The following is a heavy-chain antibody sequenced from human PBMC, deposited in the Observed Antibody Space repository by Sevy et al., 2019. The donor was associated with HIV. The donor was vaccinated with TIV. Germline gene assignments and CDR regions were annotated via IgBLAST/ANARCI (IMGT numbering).Heavy chain of an antibody. V-gene: IGHV2-5*02. J-gene: IGHJ4*02. D-gene: IGHD4-17*01. CDR3: AHSLYGDYIGGYFDY. CDR1: GFSLSTSGVG. CDR2: IYWDDNK. Sequence: SGPTLVNPTQTLTLTCTFSGFSLSTSGVGVGWIRQPPGKALEWLALIYWDDNKRYSPSLRSWLTITKDTSKNQVVLTMTNMDSVDTATYYCAHSLYGDYIGGYFDYWGQGTLVTVSS.